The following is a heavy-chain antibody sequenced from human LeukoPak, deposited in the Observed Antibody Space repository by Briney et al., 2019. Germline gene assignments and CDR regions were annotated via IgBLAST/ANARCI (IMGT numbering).Heavy chain of an antibody. CDR2: TYASGTT. Sequence: KPSETLSLTCTVSGGSISSSSYYWGWIRQPPGKGLELIGFTYASGTTYYNPSLKSRVTISVDTSKSQFSLKLSSVTAADTAVYYCARGYQLLTEFDYWGQGTLVTVSS. CDR1: GGSISSSSYY. V-gene: IGHV4-39*07. J-gene: IGHJ4*02. D-gene: IGHD2-2*01. CDR3: ARGYQLLTEFDY.